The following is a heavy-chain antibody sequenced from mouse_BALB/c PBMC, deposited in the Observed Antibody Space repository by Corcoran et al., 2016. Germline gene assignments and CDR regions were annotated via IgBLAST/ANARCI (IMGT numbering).Heavy chain of an antibody. CDR2: IDPANGNT. V-gene: IGHV14-3*02. J-gene: IGHJ3*01. CDR3: ARTDAY. CDR1: GFNIKDTY. Sequence: EAQLQQSGAELVQPGATAKLSCTASGFNIKDTYMHWVKQRPEQGLEWSGRIDPANGNTKYDPKFQGKATITADTSSNTAYLQLSSLTSEDTAVYYCARTDAYWGQGTLVTVSA.